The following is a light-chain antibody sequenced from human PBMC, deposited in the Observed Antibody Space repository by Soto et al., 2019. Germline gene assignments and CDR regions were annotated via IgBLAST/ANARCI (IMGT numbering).Light chain of an antibody. V-gene: IGKV3D-15*01. Sequence: EIVMTQSPATLSVSPGERATLSCRASQSVSSNLAWYQQTPGLAPRLLIYGASTRATGIPARFSGSGSGTEFTLTISSLQSEDFAVYYCQQYNNWPAITFGQGTRLEIK. CDR1: QSVSSN. CDR2: GAS. J-gene: IGKJ5*01. CDR3: QQYNNWPAIT.